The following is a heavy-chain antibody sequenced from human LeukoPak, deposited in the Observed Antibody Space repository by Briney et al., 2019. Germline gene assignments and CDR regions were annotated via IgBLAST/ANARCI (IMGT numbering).Heavy chain of an antibody. V-gene: IGHV3-30*02. J-gene: IGHJ6*03. CDR1: GFTFSSYD. CDR2: IRYDGSNK. Sequence: GGSLRLSCAASGFTFSSYDMHWVRQAPGKGLEWVAFIRYDGSNKYYADSVKGRFTISRDNSKNTLYLQMNSLRAEDTAVYYCARDSPSADCGGDCYYYYYYMDVWGKGTTVTISS. CDR3: ARDSPSADCGGDCYYYYYYMDV. D-gene: IGHD2-21*02.